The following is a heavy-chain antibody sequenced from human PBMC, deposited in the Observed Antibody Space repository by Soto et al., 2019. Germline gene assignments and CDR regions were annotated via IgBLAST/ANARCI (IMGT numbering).Heavy chain of an antibody. V-gene: IGHV1-18*04. CDR3: ARDRVDIVATTRGYYYGMDV. CDR2: ISAYNGNT. D-gene: IGHD5-12*01. CDR1: GYTFTSYG. J-gene: IGHJ6*02. Sequence: ASVKVSCKASGYTFTSYGISWVRQAPGQGLEWMGWISAYNGNTNYAQKLQGRVTMTTDTSTSTAYMELRSLRSDDTAVYYCARDRVDIVATTRGYYYGMDVWGQGTTVTV.